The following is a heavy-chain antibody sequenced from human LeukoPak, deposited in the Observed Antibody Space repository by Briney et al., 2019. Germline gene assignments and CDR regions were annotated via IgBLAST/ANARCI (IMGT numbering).Heavy chain of an antibody. D-gene: IGHD2/OR15-2a*01. Sequence: GASVKVSCKASGYTFSNYYIHWVRQAPGQGLEWMGWINPNSGGTNYAQKFQGRVTMTRDTSISTAYMELSRLRSDDTAVYYCARDLRRKGIVLAYWGQGTLVTVSS. CDR1: GYTFSNYY. CDR2: INPNSGGT. V-gene: IGHV1-2*02. CDR3: ARDLRRKGIVLAY. J-gene: IGHJ4*02.